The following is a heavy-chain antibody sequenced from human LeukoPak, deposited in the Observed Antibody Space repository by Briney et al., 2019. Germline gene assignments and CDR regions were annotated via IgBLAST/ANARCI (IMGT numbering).Heavy chain of an antibody. V-gene: IGHV4-59*01. CDR1: GGSISSYY. Sequence: PSETLSLTCTVSGGSISSYYWSWIRQPPGKGLEWIGYIYYSGSTNYNPSLKSRVTISVDTSKNQFSLKLSSVTAEDTAVYYCAKDQAAAGHFDYWGQGTLVTVSS. CDR2: IYYSGST. CDR3: AKDQAAAGHFDY. J-gene: IGHJ4*02. D-gene: IGHD6-13*01.